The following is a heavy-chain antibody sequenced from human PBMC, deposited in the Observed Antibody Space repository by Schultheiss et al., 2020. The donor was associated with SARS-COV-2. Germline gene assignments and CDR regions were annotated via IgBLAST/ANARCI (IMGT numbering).Heavy chain of an antibody. D-gene: IGHD5-18*01. CDR3: ARIRPDVDTAIGGDYYGMDV. CDR1: GFSLSTSGVG. Sequence: SGPTLVKPTQTLTLTCTFSGFSLSTSGVGVGWIRQPPGKALEWLALIDWDDDKYYSTSLKTRLTISKDTSKNQVVLTMTNMDPVDTATYYCARIRPDVDTAIGGDYYGMDVWGQGTTVTVSS. CDR2: IDWDDDK. J-gene: IGHJ6*02. V-gene: IGHV2-70*01.